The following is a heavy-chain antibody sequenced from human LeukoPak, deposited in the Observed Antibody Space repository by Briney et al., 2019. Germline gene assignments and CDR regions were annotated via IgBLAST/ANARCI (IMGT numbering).Heavy chain of an antibody. CDR3: GKSPGSTYYYSLVDY. J-gene: IGHJ4*02. CDR1: GFTFDDYA. V-gene: IGHV3-9*01. CDR2: ITWNSDSV. D-gene: IGHD3-22*01. Sequence: GGSLRLSCAASGFTFDDYAMHWVRQAPGKGLEWVSGITWNSDSVDYADSVKGRFTISRDNAKNSLYLQMNSLRAEDTALYYCGKSPGSTYYYSLVDYWGQGTLVAVSS.